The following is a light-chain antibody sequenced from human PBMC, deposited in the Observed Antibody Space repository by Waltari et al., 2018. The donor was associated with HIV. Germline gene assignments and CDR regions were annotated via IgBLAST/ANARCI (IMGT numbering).Light chain of an antibody. J-gene: IGLJ3*02. V-gene: IGLV2-14*03. CDR1: ADDLGAYNY. CDR3: MSYTSVATWV. Sequence: QSALTQPASVSGSPGQSITVSCSGTADDLGAYNYVSWFQQHPDRAPNLIIYDVDKRPSGVSDRFSGSKSGNTASLSISGLQPDDEANYFFMSYTSVATWVFGGGTTVTVL. CDR2: DVD.